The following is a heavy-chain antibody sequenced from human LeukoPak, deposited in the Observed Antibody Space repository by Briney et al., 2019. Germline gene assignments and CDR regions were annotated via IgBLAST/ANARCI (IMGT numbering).Heavy chain of an antibody. CDR1: GYTFTSYG. V-gene: IGHV1-18*01. D-gene: IGHD6-13*01. Sequence: GSVKVSCKASGYTFTSYGISWVRQAPGQGLEWMGWISAYNGNTNYAQKLQGRVTMTTDTSTSTVYMELRSLRSDDTAVYYCASSSSWDYYFDYWGQGTLVTVSS. CDR3: ASSSSWDYYFDY. CDR2: ISAYNGNT. J-gene: IGHJ4*02.